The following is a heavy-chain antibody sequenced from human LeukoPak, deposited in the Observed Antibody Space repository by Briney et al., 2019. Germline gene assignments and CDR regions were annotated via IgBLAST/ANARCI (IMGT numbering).Heavy chain of an antibody. D-gene: IGHD3-22*01. V-gene: IGHV3-30*18. J-gene: IGHJ4*02. CDR3: AKDRGLYYDSSGYGY. CDR2: ISYDGSNK. CDR1: GFTFSSYG. Sequence: GGSLRLSCAASGFTFSSYGMHWVRQAPGKGLEWVAVISYDGSNKYYADSVKGRFTISRDNSKNTLYLQMNGLRAEDTAVYYCAKDRGLYYDSSGYGYWGQGTLVTVSS.